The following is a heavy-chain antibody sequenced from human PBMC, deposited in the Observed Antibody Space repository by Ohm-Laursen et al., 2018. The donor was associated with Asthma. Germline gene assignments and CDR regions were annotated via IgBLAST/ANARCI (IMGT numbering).Heavy chain of an antibody. J-gene: IGHJ4*02. V-gene: IGHV3-30*18. CDR3: AKDVLGFVAAAQD. Sequence: RSLRLSCTASGFTFNSYGIHWVRQAPGKGLEWVAVISFDGSNKYYADSVKGRFTISRDNSKNTLYLQMNSLRTEDTAIYYCAKDVLGFVAAAQDWGQGTLVTVSS. CDR2: ISFDGSNK. D-gene: IGHD6-13*01. CDR1: GFTFNSYG.